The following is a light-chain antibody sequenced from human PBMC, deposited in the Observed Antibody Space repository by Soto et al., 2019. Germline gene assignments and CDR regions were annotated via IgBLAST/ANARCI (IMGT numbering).Light chain of an antibody. Sequence: DIQMTQSPSTLSASVGDRVTITCRASQSISSWLAWYQQKPGKAPKLLIYDASILESGVPSRFSGSGSGTEFTLTIRSLQPEDFATYYCQQSFRSPITFGQGTRLEIK. V-gene: IGKV1-5*01. CDR3: QQSFRSPIT. CDR2: DAS. J-gene: IGKJ5*01. CDR1: QSISSW.